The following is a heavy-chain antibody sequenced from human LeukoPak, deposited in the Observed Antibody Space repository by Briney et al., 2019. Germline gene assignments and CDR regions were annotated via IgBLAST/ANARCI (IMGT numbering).Heavy chain of an antibody. CDR2: INHSGST. CDR3: AKSELNDYMKY. D-gene: IGHD4-11*01. Sequence: SETLSLTCAVYGGSFRGYYWSWIRQPPGKGLEWIGEINHSGSTNYNPSLKSRVTISVDTSKNQFSLRLSSVTAADTAVYYCAKSELNDYMKYWGQGTLVTVSS. CDR1: GGSFRGYY. J-gene: IGHJ4*02. V-gene: IGHV4-34*01.